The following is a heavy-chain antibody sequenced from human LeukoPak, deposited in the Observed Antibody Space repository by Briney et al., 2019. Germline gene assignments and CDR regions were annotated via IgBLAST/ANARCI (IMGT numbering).Heavy chain of an antibody. V-gene: IGHV3-48*04. J-gene: IGHJ4*02. Sequence: GSLRLSRAASGFTFSSYSMNWVRQAPGKGLEWVSYISYSGTTIYYADSVKGRFTISRDNAKNSLYLQMNSLRVEDTAVYYCARDPTVSGYSSGWLDYWGQGTLVTLSS. CDR1: GFTFSSYS. CDR2: ISYSGTTI. CDR3: ARDPTVSGYSSGWLDY. D-gene: IGHD6-19*01.